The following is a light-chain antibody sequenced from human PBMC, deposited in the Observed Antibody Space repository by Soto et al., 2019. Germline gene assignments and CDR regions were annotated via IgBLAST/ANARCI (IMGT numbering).Light chain of an antibody. CDR2: AAS. CDR1: QSIITY. Sequence: DIRMTQSPSSLSASVGDRVTITCRASQSIITYLNWYQQKPGKAPKLLIYAASNLQSGVPSRFSGSGSGTDFTLTIITLQPEDFATYYCQQSYSTLRAFGQGTKVEVK. CDR3: QQSYSTLRA. V-gene: IGKV1-39*01. J-gene: IGKJ1*01.